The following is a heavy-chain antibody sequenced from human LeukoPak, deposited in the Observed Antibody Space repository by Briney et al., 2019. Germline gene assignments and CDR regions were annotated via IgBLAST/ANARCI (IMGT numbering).Heavy chain of an antibody. CDR3: AREDYYDSSGYLPIQASFDP. Sequence: PGGSLRLSCAASGFTFSSYGMHWVRQAPGKGLEWVAVISYDGSNKYYADSVKGRFTISRDNSKNTLYLQMNSLRAEDTAVYYCAREDYYDSSGYLPIQASFDPWGQGTLVTVSS. CDR1: GFTFSSYG. V-gene: IGHV3-30*03. J-gene: IGHJ5*02. D-gene: IGHD3-22*01. CDR2: ISYDGSNK.